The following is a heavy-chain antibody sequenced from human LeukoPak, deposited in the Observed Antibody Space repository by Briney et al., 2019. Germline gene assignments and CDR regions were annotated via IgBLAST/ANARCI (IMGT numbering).Heavy chain of an antibody. V-gene: IGHV3-7*01. D-gene: IGHD1-7*01. CDR1: ELTSSTSW. CDR2: TKQDGSEK. J-gene: IGHJ4*02. CDR3: VGWGISGITNH. Sequence: GGSLRLPCAASELTSSTSWMSWVRQAPGKGLEWVAQTKQDGSEKYYVDSVKGRFTTSRDKNSLFLQMNSVRAEDTAVYYCVGWGISGITNHWGQGTLVTVSS.